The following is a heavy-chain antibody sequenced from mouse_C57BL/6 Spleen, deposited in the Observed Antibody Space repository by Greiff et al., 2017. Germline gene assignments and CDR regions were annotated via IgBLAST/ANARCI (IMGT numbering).Heavy chain of an antibody. Sequence: VKLQESGAELVKPGASVKLSCKASGYTFTSYWMHWVKQRPGQGLEWIGMIHPNSGSTNYNEKFKSKATLTVDKSSSTAYMQLSSLTSEDSAVYYCARGYYGSSFPYAMDYWGQGTSVTVSS. CDR1: GYTFTSYW. J-gene: IGHJ4*01. CDR3: ARGYYGSSFPYAMDY. D-gene: IGHD1-1*01. V-gene: IGHV1-64*01. CDR2: IHPNSGST.